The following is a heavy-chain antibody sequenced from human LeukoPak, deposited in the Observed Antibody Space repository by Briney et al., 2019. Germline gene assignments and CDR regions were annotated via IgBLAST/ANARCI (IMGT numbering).Heavy chain of an antibody. J-gene: IGHJ3*02. D-gene: IGHD3-3*01. V-gene: IGHV3-7*01. Sequence: GGSLRLSCAASGFTFTNYWMSWGRQAQGKGLEVVANINQDRSEKYYVDSVKGRLTIFRDNAKNSLYLQMNSLRAEDTAVYYCARDYYDFWSGYYASAFDIWGQGTMVTVSS. CDR2: INQDRSEK. CDR1: GFTFTNYW. CDR3: ARDYYDFWSGYYASAFDI.